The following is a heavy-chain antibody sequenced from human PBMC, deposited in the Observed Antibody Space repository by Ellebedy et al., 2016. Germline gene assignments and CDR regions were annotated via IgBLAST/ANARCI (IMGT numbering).Heavy chain of an antibody. V-gene: IGHV3-15*01. J-gene: IGHJ4*02. CDR3: ARDMTTLDY. D-gene: IGHD4-11*01. CDR1: GFSFSNAF. Sequence: GGSLRLSCAASGFSFSNAFMSWVRQAAGKGLEWVGRITTKVEGETTDYAGPVKGRFTISRDDSKNTLYLQMNSLRDEDTAVYYCARDMTTLDYWGQGTLVTVSS. CDR2: ITTKVEGETT.